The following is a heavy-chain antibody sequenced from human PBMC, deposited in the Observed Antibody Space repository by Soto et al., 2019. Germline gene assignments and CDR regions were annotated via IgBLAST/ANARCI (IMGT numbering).Heavy chain of an antibody. J-gene: IGHJ4*02. Sequence: EVQLLESGGGLVQPGGSLRLSCAASGFTFSSSAMGWVRQAPGKGLEWVSGTSASGGSTDYADSVKGRFTISRDNSKSTLHIHMTSLGAEDTAVYYCAKGVCQPKVYNCANWGQGTLVNASS. CDR1: GFTFSSSA. CDR3: AKGVCQPKVYNCAN. V-gene: IGHV3-23*01. CDR2: TSASGGST. D-gene: IGHD1-1*01.